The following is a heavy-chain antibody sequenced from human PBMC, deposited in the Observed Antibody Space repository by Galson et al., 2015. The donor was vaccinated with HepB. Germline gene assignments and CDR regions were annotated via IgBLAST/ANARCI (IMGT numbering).Heavy chain of an antibody. V-gene: IGHV1-2*02. CDR1: GYTFTGYY. J-gene: IGHJ4*02. CDR2: INPNSGST. D-gene: IGHD6-13*01. CDR3: QSYIAAAGTRGDHDY. Sequence: SVKVSCKASGYTFTGYYMHWVRQAPGQGLEWMGWINPNSGSTNYAQEFQGRVTMTRDTSISTAYMELSRLRSDDTAVYYCQSYIAAAGTRGDHDYWGQGTLVTVSS.